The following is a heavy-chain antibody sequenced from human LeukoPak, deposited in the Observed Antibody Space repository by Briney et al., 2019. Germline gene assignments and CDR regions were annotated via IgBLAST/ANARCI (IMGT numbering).Heavy chain of an antibody. Sequence: ASVTVSCKVSGYTLTELSMHWVRQAPGKGLGWMGGFDPEDGETIYAQKFQGRVTMPEDTSTDTAYMELSSLRSEDTAVYYCATDGAYYDFWSGYYSFDYWGQGTLVTVSS. CDR1: GYTLTELS. CDR3: ATDGAYYDFWSGYYSFDY. V-gene: IGHV1-24*01. D-gene: IGHD3-3*01. J-gene: IGHJ4*02. CDR2: FDPEDGET.